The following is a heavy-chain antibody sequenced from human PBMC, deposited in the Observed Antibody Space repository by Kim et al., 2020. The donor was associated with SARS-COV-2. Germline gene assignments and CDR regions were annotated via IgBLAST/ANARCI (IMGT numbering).Heavy chain of an antibody. J-gene: IGHJ3*02. CDR2: ISSSGSTI. Sequence: GGSLRLSCAASGFTFSDYYMSWIRQAPGKGLEWVSYISSSGSTIYYADSVKGRFTISRDNAKNSLYLQMNSLRAEDTAVYYCARGQEEYSYGVDAFDIWGQGTMVTVSS. D-gene: IGHD5-18*01. CDR3: ARGQEEYSYGVDAFDI. V-gene: IGHV3-11*04. CDR1: GFTFSDYY.